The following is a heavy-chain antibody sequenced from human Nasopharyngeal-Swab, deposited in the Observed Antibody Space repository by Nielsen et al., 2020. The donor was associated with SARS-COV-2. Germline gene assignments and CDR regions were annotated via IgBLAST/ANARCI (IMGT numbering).Heavy chain of an antibody. V-gene: IGHV4-31*02. CDR3: ARSGGARPGFDY. D-gene: IGHD6-6*01. J-gene: IGHJ4*02. Sequence: WIRQPPGKGLEWIGYIYYSGSTYYNPSLKSRVTISVDTSKNQFSLKLSSVTAADTAVYYCARSGGARPGFDYWGQGTLVTVSS. CDR2: IYYSGST.